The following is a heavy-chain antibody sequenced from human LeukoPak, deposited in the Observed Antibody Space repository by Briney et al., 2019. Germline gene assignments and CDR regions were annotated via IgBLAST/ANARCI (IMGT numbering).Heavy chain of an antibody. CDR3: ARRHLGDWFDP. CDR2: IYYSGST. CDR1: GGSISSGGYY. V-gene: IGHV4-31*03. J-gene: IGHJ5*02. Sequence: PSETLSLTCTVSGGSISSGGYYWSWIRQHPGKSLEWIGYIYYSGSTYYNPSLKSRVTISVDTSKNQFSLKLSSVTAADTAVYYCARRHLGDWFDPWGQGTLVTVSS. D-gene: IGHD3-10*01.